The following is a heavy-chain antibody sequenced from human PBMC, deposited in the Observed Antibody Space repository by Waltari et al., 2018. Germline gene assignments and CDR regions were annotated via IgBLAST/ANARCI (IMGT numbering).Heavy chain of an antibody. Sequence: EVQLVTSGGCLVQPGRSLRLACVGSGFRADDYSMSWVRHRPGKGREWLSGIGWNSGGSGYADSERGRFSTYRDNARKAIYMQMGRLRPEDTALYYCVKGGWGFGAFYEQHWGQGIQVTVSS. CDR2: IGWNSGGS. CDR1: GFRADDYS. D-gene: IGHD3-10*01. V-gene: IGHV3-9*02. CDR3: VKGGWGFGAFYEQH. J-gene: IGHJ4*02.